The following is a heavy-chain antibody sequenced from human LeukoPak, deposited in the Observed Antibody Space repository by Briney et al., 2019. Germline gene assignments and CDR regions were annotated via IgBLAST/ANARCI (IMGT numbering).Heavy chain of an antibody. CDR2: ISSDGSNT. CDR3: AKVFTNYFDY. CDR1: GFTFTNYA. Sequence: GGSLRLSCTASGFTFTNYAVHWVRQAPGKGLEWVAVISSDGSNTYSSDSVKGRFTISRDNSKNILYLQMSSLRAEDTAVHYCAKVFTNYFDYWGQGTLVTVSS. V-gene: IGHV3-30-3*01. J-gene: IGHJ4*02.